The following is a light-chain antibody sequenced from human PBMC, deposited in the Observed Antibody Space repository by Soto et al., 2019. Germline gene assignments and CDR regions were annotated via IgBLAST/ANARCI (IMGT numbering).Light chain of an antibody. J-gene: IGKJ1*01. CDR2: LAS. Sequence: DIQMTQSPSTLSASVGDRVTITCRASESISSWLAWYQQKPGKAPKILINLASSLESGVPSRFSGSGSGTEFPLTLTSLQPDDFATYYCQQYKTYLWTFGQGTKVELK. V-gene: IGKV1-5*03. CDR1: ESISSW. CDR3: QQYKTYLWT.